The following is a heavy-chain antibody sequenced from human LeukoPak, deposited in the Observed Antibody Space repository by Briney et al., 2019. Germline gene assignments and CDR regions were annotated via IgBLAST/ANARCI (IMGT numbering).Heavy chain of an antibody. V-gene: IGHV3-7*01. Sequence: GGSLRLSCAASGFTFSSYWMHWVRQAPGKGLEWVANIKQDGSEKYYVDSVKGRFTISRDNAKNSLYLQMNSLRAEDTAVYYCARDGEDYDILTGTRGAFPYWGQGTLVTVSS. D-gene: IGHD3-9*01. J-gene: IGHJ4*02. CDR3: ARDGEDYDILTGTRGAFPY. CDR1: GFTFSSYW. CDR2: IKQDGSEK.